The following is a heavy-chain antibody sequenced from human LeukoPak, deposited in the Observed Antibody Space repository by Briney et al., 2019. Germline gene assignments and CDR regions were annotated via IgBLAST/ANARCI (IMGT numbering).Heavy chain of an antibody. Sequence: GASVKVSCNASGGTFSSYAISWVRQAPGQGLEWMGGAIPIFGTANYAQKFQGRVTITADESTSTAYMELSSLRSEDTAVYYCARNEYSSSSLFYGMDVWGQGTTVTVSS. J-gene: IGHJ6*02. D-gene: IGHD6-6*01. CDR3: ARNEYSSSSLFYGMDV. CDR2: AIPIFGTA. CDR1: GGTFSSYA. V-gene: IGHV1-69*13.